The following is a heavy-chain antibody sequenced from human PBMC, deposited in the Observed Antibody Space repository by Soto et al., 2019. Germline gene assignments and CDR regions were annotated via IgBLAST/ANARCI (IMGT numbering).Heavy chain of an antibody. J-gene: IGHJ6*02. D-gene: IGHD4-17*01. Sequence: GGSLRLSCAASGFTFSSYGMHWVRQAPGKGLEWVAVISYDGSNKYYADSVKGRFTISRDNSKNTLYLQMNSLRAEDTAVYYCAKDQISTVTTINYYGMDVWGQGTTVT. CDR3: AKDQISTVTTINYYGMDV. V-gene: IGHV3-30*18. CDR1: GFTFSSYG. CDR2: ISYDGSNK.